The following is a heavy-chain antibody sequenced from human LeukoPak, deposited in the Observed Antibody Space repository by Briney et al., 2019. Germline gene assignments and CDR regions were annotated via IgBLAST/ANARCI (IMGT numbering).Heavy chain of an antibody. CDR1: GFTFSSYE. D-gene: IGHD3-22*01. J-gene: IGHJ4*02. Sequence: TGGSLRLSCAASGFTFSSYEMNWGREAPGKGLGGGSYISSSGSTIYYAASVKGRFTISRDNAKNSLYLQMNSLRAEDTAVYYCARGGSTYYYDSSGYIWGQGTLVTVSS. CDR2: ISSSGSTI. CDR3: ARGGSTYYYDSSGYI. V-gene: IGHV3-48*03.